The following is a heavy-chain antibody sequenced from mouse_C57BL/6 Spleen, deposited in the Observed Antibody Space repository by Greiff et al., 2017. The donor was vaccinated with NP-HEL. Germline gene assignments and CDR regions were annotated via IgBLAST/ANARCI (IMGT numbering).Heavy chain of an antibody. CDR3: ARWLPWYFDV. J-gene: IGHJ1*03. Sequence: QVQLQQSGAELVKPGASVKMSCKASGYTFTSYWITWVKQRPGQGLEWIGDIYPGSGSTNYNEKFKSKATLTVDTSSSTAYMQLSSLTSEDSAVYYCARWLPWYFDVWGTGTTVTVSS. V-gene: IGHV1-55*01. CDR2: IYPGSGST. D-gene: IGHD2-2*01. CDR1: GYTFTSYW.